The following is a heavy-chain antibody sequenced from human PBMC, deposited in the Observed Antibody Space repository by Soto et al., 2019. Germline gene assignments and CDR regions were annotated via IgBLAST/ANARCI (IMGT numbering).Heavy chain of an antibody. CDR3: AETRMVRGAPNAFDI. V-gene: IGHV1-18*01. J-gene: IGHJ3*02. Sequence: ASVTVSCKSYSHTFNCSGINWVRKAPGQGLEWMGWINPYIGNTDYAQKLQGRVTMTADTSTTTANMELRSLRSDDSAVYYCAETRMVRGAPNAFDIWGQGTMVTVSS. D-gene: IGHD3-10*01. CDR2: INPYIGNT. CDR1: SHTFNCSG.